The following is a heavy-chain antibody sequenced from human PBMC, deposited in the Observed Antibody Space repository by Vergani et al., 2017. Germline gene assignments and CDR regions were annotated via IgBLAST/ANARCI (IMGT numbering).Heavy chain of an antibody. V-gene: IGHV3-30*02. J-gene: IGHJ4*02. Sequence: QVQLVQSGGGVVQPGGSLRLSCVASGFTFNRYGMQWVRQAPGKGLEWVAYVLFDGSNEYYADSVKGRLIVSRENYNDALYLQMNSLRTDDTAVYYYTRDLAYCHEGSCALWGQGSVVTVSS. CDR1: GFTFNRYG. D-gene: IGHD2-15*01. CDR3: TRDLAYCHEGSCAL. CDR2: VLFDGSNE.